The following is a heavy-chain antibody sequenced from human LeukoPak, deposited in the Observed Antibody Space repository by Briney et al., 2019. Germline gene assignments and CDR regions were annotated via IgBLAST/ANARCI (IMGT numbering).Heavy chain of an antibody. CDR3: ARAYYYDSSGYYPPDY. CDR1: GGSVSSSSYY. D-gene: IGHD3-22*01. Sequence: SETLSLTCTVSGGSVSSSSYYWGWIRQPPGKGLEWIGCGYYSGTTYYNPSLKSRVTISVDTSKDEFSLELASVTAADTAVYYCARAYYYDSSGYYPPDYWGQGMLVTVSS. V-gene: IGHV4-39*07. CDR2: GYYSGTT. J-gene: IGHJ4*02.